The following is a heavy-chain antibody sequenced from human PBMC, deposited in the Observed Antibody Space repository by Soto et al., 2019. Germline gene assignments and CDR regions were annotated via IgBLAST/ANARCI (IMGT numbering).Heavy chain of an antibody. CDR2: IIPIFGTA. V-gene: IGHV1-69*13. D-gene: IGHD2-15*01. J-gene: IGHJ6*02. CDR1: GGTFSSYA. CDR3: ARVSGYCSGGSCYSPYYYYYGMDV. Sequence: SVKVSCKASGGTFSSYAISWVRQAPGQGLEWMGGIIPIFGTANYAQKFQGRVTITADESTSTAYMELSSLRSEDTAVYYCARVSGYCSGGSCYSPYYYYYGMDVWGQGTTVTVSS.